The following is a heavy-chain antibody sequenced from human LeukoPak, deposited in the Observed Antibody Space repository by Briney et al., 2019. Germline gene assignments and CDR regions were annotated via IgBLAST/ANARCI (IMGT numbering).Heavy chain of an antibody. D-gene: IGHD2-15*01. Sequence: PSETLSLTCTVSGGSISSYYWSWIRQPPGKGLEWIGYIYTSGSTNYNPSLKSRVTISVDTSKNQFSLKLSSVTAADTPVYYCARGGWLLAAFYYYYYYMDVWGKGTTVTVSS. CDR2: IYTSGST. V-gene: IGHV4-4*09. CDR3: ARGGWLLAAFYYYYYYMDV. CDR1: GGSISSYY. J-gene: IGHJ6*03.